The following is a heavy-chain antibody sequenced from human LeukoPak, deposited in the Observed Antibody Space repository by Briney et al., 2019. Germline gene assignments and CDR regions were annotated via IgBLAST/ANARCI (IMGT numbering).Heavy chain of an antibody. CDR2: ISSNGGST. CDR3: ARRSPGYDSWSGYHMDV. V-gene: IGHV3-64*01. Sequence: GGSLRLSCAASGFTFSSYAMHWVRQAPGKGLEYVSAISSNGGSTYYANSVKGRFTISRDNSKNTLYLQMGSLRAEDMAVYYCARRSPGYDSWSGYHMDVWGKGTTVTVPS. CDR1: GFTFSSYA. D-gene: IGHD3-3*01. J-gene: IGHJ6*03.